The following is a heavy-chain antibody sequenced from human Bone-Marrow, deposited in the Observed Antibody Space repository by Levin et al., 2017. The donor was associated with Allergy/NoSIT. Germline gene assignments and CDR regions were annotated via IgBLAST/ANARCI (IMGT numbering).Heavy chain of an antibody. D-gene: IGHD3-10*01. CDR1: GFTFRSYA. V-gene: IGHV3-30-3*01. CDR2: TSYDEGNK. Sequence: LSLPCAASGFTFRSYAMHWVRQAPGKGLEWVAVTSYDEGNKLYADSVKGRFTISRDNSKNTLYLQMNSLRPEDTAVYYCARTGSDAFDIWGQGTMVTVSS. CDR3: ARTGSDAFDI. J-gene: IGHJ3*02.